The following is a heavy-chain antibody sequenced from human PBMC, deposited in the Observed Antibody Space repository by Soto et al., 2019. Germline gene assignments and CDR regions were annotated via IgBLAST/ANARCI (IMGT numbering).Heavy chain of an antibody. CDR2: INAGNGNT. V-gene: IGHV1-3*01. J-gene: IGHJ6*02. CDR3: ARDQNDYGDYFYYYYGMDV. D-gene: IGHD4-17*01. CDR1: GYTFTSYA. Sequence: ASVKVSCKASGYTFTSYAMHWLRQAPVQRLEWMGWINAGNGNTKYSQKFQGRVTITRDTSASTAYMELSSLRSEDTAVYYCARDQNDYGDYFYYYYGMDVWGQGTTVTVSS.